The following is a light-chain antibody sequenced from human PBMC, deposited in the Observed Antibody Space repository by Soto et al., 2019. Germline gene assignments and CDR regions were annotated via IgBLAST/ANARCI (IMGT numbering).Light chain of an antibody. CDR1: SGSVSGSNY. J-gene: IGLJ3*02. CDR2: YTN. CDR3: VLYMPSGIWV. V-gene: IGLV8-61*01. Sequence: QAVVTQEPSFSVSPGGTVPLTCALNSGSVSGSNYPSWFQQTPGQAPRALIQYTNVRSSGVPDRFSGSILGSKAALTITGAQADDESDYYCVLYMPSGIWVFGGGTKLTVL.